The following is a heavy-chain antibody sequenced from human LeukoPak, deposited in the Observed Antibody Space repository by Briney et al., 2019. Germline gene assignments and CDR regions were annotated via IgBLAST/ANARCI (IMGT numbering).Heavy chain of an antibody. CDR2: IEDNGRDK. Sequence: GGSLRLSCAASGFTFSSYAMSWVRQAPGKGLEWISLIEDNGRDKFYADSVRGRLTISRDNSKNTLYLQINSLRVEDTAVYYCVKDSGTYSFDYWGQGTQVTVSS. CDR3: VKDSGTYSFDY. CDR1: GFTFSSYA. J-gene: IGHJ4*02. D-gene: IGHD1-26*01. V-gene: IGHV3-23*01.